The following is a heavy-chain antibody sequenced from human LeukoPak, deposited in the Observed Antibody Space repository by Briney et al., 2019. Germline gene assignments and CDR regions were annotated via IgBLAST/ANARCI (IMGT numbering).Heavy chain of an antibody. CDR1: DGDIYTSPYY. CDR2: VYYSGST. D-gene: IGHD4-17*01. CDR3: ARFCKGGDNGDYSDY. Sequence: PSETLSLTCTFSDGDIYTSPYYWGWIRQPPGKGLEWIGSVYYSGSTYYNPSLKSRVTISIDTSKKQFSLKVNSVTAADTPVYYCARFCKGGDNGDYSDYWGQGTLVTVSS. V-gene: IGHV4-39*01. J-gene: IGHJ4*02.